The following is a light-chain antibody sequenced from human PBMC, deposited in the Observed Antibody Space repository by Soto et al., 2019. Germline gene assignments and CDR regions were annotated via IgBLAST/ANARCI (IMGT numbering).Light chain of an antibody. J-gene: IGKJ1*01. V-gene: IGKV3-20*01. CDR2: GAS. CDR1: QSVSTSS. CDR3: QQYGSSPRK. Sequence: IVLTQSPGTLSLSPWARATLSCRASQSVSTSSLAWYQQKGGQAPRLLIHGASSRATGIPDRFSGSGSGTDFTLTISRLEPEDFAVYYCQQYGSSPRKFGQGTKVDIK.